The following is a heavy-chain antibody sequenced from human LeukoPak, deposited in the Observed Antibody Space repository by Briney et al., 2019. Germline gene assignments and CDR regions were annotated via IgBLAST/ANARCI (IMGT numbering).Heavy chain of an antibody. Sequence: ASVKVSCKASGYTFTSYDINWVRQATGQGLEWMGWINTNTGNPTYAQGFTGRFVFSLDTSVSTAYLQISSLKAEDTAVYYCAREGYGDPDYWGQGTLVTVSS. CDR3: AREGYGDPDY. CDR1: GYTFTSYD. J-gene: IGHJ4*02. V-gene: IGHV7-4-1*02. CDR2: INTNTGNP. D-gene: IGHD4-17*01.